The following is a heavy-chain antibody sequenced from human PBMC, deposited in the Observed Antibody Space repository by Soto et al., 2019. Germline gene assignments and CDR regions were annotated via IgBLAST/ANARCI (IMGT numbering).Heavy chain of an antibody. J-gene: IGHJ6*02. V-gene: IGHV1-24*01. D-gene: IGHD6-19*01. CDR2: FDPEDGET. CDR1: GYTLTELS. CDR3: ATVQLGAVAGDYYYYGMDV. Sequence: QVQLVQSGAEVKKPGASVKVSCKVSGYTLTELSMHWVRQAPGKGLEWMGGFDPEDGETIYAQKFQGRVTMTEDTSTDTAYMELSSLRSEDTAVYYCATVQLGAVAGDYYYYGMDVWGQGTTVTVSS.